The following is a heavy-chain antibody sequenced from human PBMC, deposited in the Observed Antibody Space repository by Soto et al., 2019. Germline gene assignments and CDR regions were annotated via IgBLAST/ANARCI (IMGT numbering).Heavy chain of an antibody. CDR1: GFTVSSNY. J-gene: IGHJ4*02. V-gene: IGHV3-53*02. CDR2: IYSGGST. CDR3: ARGTTMIVVND. D-gene: IGHD3-22*01. Sequence: EVQLVETGGGLIQPGGSLRLSCAASGFTVSSNYMSWVRQAPGKGLEWVSVIYSGGSTYYADSVKGRFTISRDNSKNTPYLQMNSLRAEDTAVYYCARGTTMIVVNDWGQGTLVTVSS.